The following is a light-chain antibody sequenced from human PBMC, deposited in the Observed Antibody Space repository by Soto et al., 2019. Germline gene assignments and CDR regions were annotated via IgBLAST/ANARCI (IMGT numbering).Light chain of an antibody. CDR2: DVS. J-gene: IGLJ1*01. CDR1: SSDVGRYSY. V-gene: IGLV2-11*01. CDR3: CSYAGPYTGV. Sequence: QSALTQPRSVSGSPGQSVSISCTGTSSDVGRYSYVSWYQQHPGKAPKLMIYDVSERPSGVPDRFSGSKSGNTASLTISGLQAEDEADYYCCSYAGPYTGVFGNGTKVTVL.